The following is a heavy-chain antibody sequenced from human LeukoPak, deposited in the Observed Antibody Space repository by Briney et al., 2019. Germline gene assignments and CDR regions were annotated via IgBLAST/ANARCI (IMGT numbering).Heavy chain of an antibody. D-gene: IGHD1-26*01. Sequence: GGSLRLSCAASGFTFDDYGMSWVRQAPGKGLEWVSGINWNGGSTGYADSVKGRFTISRDNAKNSLYLQMNSLRAEDTALYYCARDTLVYIVGAPSYYFDYWGQGTLVTVSS. V-gene: IGHV3-20*04. J-gene: IGHJ4*02. CDR3: ARDTLVYIVGAPSYYFDY. CDR1: GFTFDDYG. CDR2: INWNGGST.